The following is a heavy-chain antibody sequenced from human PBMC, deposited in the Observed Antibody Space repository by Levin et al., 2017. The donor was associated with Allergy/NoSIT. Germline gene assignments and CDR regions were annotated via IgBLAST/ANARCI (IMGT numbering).Heavy chain of an antibody. CDR1: GFTFSSYS. J-gene: IGHJ4*02. Sequence: NTGGSLRLSCAASGFTFSSYSMNWVRQAPGKGLEWVSSISSSSSYIYYADSVKGRFTISRDNAKNSLYLQMNSLRAEDTAVYYCARDSESPEMTTSGGRTTRWWGQGTLVTVSS. V-gene: IGHV3-21*01. CDR2: ISSSSSYI. CDR3: ARDSESPEMTTSGGRTTRW. D-gene: IGHD3-16*01.